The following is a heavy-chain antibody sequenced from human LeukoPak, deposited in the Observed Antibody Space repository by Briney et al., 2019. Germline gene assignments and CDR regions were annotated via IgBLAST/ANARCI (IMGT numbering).Heavy chain of an antibody. V-gene: IGHV3-23*01. Sequence: GGSLRFSCAASGFSFSSYAMSWVRHAPGKGLEWVSVISGRGDTTNYADSAKGRFTISRDNSKNTLYLHLNSLRVEDTAVYFCAKHRENFGDSCLDDYWGQGTLVTVSS. CDR3: AKHRENFGDSCLDDY. CDR2: ISGRGDTT. CDR1: GFSFSSYA. J-gene: IGHJ4*02. D-gene: IGHD4-17*01.